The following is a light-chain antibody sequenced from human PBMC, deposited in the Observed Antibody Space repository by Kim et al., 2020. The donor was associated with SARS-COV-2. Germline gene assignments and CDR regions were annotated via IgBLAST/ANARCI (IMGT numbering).Light chain of an antibody. CDR3: SSYTSSSTRV. J-gene: IGLJ3*02. Sequence: GQSITISCTGTSSDVGGYNYVSWYQQHPGKAPKLMIYDVRNRPSGISNRFSGSKSGNTASLTISGLQAEDEADYYCSSYTSSSTRVFVGGTQLTVL. CDR1: SSDVGGYNY. V-gene: IGLV2-14*03. CDR2: DVR.